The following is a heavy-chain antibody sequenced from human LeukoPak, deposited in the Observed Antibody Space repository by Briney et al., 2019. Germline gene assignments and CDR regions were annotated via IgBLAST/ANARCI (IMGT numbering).Heavy chain of an antibody. V-gene: IGHV4-39*02. CDR3: ARDGIQRNLDY. Sequence: SETLSLTCTVSGGSISSSSYFWGWIRQPPGKGLGWIGSIYYTGSTYYNPSLKSRVTISVDTSRNQFSLKLSSVTAADTAVYYCARDGIQRNLDYWGQGTLVTVSS. CDR2: IYYTGST. CDR1: GGSISSSSYF. D-gene: IGHD1-14*01. J-gene: IGHJ4*02.